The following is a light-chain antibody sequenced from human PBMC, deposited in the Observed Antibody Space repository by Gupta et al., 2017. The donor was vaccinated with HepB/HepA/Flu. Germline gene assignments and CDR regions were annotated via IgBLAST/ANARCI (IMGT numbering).Light chain of an antibody. V-gene: IGLV1-40*01. J-gene: IGLJ3*02. CDR1: SSNIGAGHG. CDR2: DNN. CDR3: QSFDNNLGAWV. Sequence: QSVLTQPPSVSGAPGQRVTISCTGSSSNIGAGHGVHWYQQLPGRAPKLVIHDNNNRPSGVPDRFSGSKSGTSASLAITGLQAEDESDYYCQSFDNNLGAWVFGGGTKLTVL.